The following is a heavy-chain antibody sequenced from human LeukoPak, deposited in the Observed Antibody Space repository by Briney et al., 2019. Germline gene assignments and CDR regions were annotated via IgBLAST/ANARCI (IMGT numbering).Heavy chain of an antibody. V-gene: IGHV3-74*01. CDR3: ARSGRGGAFDI. CDR2: IYSDGKRT. CDR1: GFTFRSYS. J-gene: IGHJ3*02. D-gene: IGHD1-26*01. Sequence: PGGSLRLSCAAPGFTFRSYSMNWVRQGPAKGQGWVSRIYSDGKRTTYADSVKGRFTISGDNAKNTPYLQMNSLRAEDTAVYYCARSGRGGAFDIWGHGTMVTVSS.